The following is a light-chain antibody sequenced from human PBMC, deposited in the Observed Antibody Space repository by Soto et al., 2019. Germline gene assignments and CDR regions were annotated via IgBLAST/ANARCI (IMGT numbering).Light chain of an antibody. CDR3: CSYAGSSTYV. Sequence: QSALTQPASVSGSPGQSITISCTGTSSDVGNYNLVSWYQQHPGKAPKLIIYEVTKRPSGVSNRFSASKSGNTASLTISGLQAEDEADYYCCSYAGSSTYVFGTGTQLTVL. CDR2: EVT. J-gene: IGLJ1*01. CDR1: SSDVGNYNL. V-gene: IGLV2-23*02.